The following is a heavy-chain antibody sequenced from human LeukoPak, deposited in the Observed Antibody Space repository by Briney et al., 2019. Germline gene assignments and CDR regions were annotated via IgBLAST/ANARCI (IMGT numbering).Heavy chain of an antibody. V-gene: IGHV3-21*01. Sequence: CAAXXXPXXXXSMNWVRQAPGKGLEWVSXIISIISYIYYVDSVKGRFTISRDNANNSLYLQMNSLRVDDTAVYYCARVLPSHYYDTSGYSDYWGQGTLVTVSS. CDR2: IISIISYI. J-gene: IGHJ4*02. CDR3: ARVLPSHYYDTSGYSDY. D-gene: IGHD3-22*01. CDR1: XXPXXXXS.